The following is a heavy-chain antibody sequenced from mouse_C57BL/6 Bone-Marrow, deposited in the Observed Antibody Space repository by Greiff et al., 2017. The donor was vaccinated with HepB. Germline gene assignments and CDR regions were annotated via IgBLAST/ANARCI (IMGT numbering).Heavy chain of an antibody. V-gene: IGHV14-2*01. J-gene: IGHJ2*01. CDR1: GFNITDYY. CDR2: IDPEDGET. D-gene: IGHD1-1*01. Sequence: VQLKESGAELVKPGASVKLSCTASGFNITDYYMHWVKQRTEQGLEWIGRIDPEDGETKYDPKFQGKATITADTSSNTAYLQLSSLTSKDTDVYYYAREGYYYGSSDYWGQGTTLTVSS. CDR3: AREGYYYGSSDY.